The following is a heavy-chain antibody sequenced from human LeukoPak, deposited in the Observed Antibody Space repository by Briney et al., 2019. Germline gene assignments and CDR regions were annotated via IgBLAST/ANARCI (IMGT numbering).Heavy chain of an antibody. CDR2: ISGSSDST. J-gene: IGHJ4*02. CDR3: ASGSYRLGDY. CDR1: GFTFSTYA. Sequence: GGSLRLSCAASGFTFSTYAMSWVRQAPGKGLEWVSSISGSSDSTYYADAVKGRFTISRDNCKNTLYLQMNILRAEDTAVYYCASGSYRLGDYWGQGTLVTVSS. V-gene: IGHV3-23*01. D-gene: IGHD3-10*01.